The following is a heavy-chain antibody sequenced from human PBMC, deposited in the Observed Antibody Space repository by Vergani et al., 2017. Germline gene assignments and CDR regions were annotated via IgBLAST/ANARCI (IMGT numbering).Heavy chain of an antibody. CDR1: GFTLSSHA. J-gene: IGHJ6*03. Sequence: QVQLEESGGGVVQPGRSLRLSCAGSGFTLSSHAMHWVRQAPGKGLEWVAFIWYDGSKEYYADSVKGRFTISRDNSKNTLYLQMNNLRAADTAVYYCARDFLTRVTTLDYYYMGVWGKGTTVTVSS. CDR2: IWYDGSKE. D-gene: IGHD1-1*01. V-gene: IGHV3-33*01. CDR3: ARDFLTRVTTLDYYYMGV.